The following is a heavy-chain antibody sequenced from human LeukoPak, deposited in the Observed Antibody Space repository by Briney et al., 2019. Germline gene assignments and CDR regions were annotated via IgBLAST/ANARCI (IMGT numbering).Heavy chain of an antibody. CDR3: ARQRADYYYYYIDV. V-gene: IGHV4-39*01. Sequence: SETLSLTCTVSGASISSSNYYWDGIRQPPRTGLEWLARIYYSETTYDNPSLKSRVTMSIDTSKNQCSLKLSSVTAADSAVYYCARQRADYYYYYIDVWGKGTTVTVS. CDR1: GASISSSNYY. CDR2: IYYSETT. J-gene: IGHJ6*03.